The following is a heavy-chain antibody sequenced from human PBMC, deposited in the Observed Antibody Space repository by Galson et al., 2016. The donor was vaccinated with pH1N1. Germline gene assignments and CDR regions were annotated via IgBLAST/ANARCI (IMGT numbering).Heavy chain of an antibody. CDR2: ITWNSHVI. J-gene: IGHJ2*01. Sequence: SLRLSCAASGFTFDAFAMHWVRQVPGEGLEWVSVITWNSHVIDHADSVKGRFTISRDNARNSLYLQMNSLRPEDSAFYFCAKDHCSHGDTNCFYFDLWGRGTLVTVSS. D-gene: IGHD4-17*01. CDR3: AKDHCSHGDTNCFYFDL. V-gene: IGHV3-9*01. CDR1: GFTFDAFA.